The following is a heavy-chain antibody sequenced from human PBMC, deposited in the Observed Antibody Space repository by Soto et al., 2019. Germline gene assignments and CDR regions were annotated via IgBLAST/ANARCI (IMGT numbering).Heavy chain of an antibody. CDR2: IKSKTDGGTT. D-gene: IGHD6-6*01. CDR1: GFTFSNAW. J-gene: IGHJ6*02. V-gene: IGHV3-15*01. CDR3: TTAPVEYSSSSYYYGMDV. Sequence: GGSLRLSCAASGFTFSNAWMSWVRQAPGKGLEWVGRIKSKTDGGTTDYAAPVKGRFTISRDDSKNTLYLQMNSLKTEDTAVYYCTTAPVEYSSSSYYYGMDVWGQGTTVTVSS.